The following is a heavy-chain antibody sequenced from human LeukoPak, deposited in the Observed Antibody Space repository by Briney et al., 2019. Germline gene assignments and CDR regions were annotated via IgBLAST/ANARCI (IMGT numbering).Heavy chain of an antibody. V-gene: IGHV3-7*01. CDR2: INQEGSEI. D-gene: IGHD3-16*01. Sequence: GGSLRLSCVASGFIFSNHWMTWVRQAPGKGLEWVANINQEGSEIYYVDSVGGRFTISRDNAKNSLYLQMNSLRAEDTAVYYCARDRAWGNYMDVWGKGTTVTISS. CDR3: ARDRAWGNYMDV. CDR1: GFIFSNHW. J-gene: IGHJ6*03.